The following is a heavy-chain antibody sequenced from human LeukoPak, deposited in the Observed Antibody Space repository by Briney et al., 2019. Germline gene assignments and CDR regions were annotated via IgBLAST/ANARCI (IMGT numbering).Heavy chain of an antibody. CDR3: ASSIVVVPAATIDEI. Sequence: GGSLRLSCAASGFTFSSYEMNWVRQAPGKGLEWISYISSSGSTIYYADSVKGRFTISRDNAKNSLYLQMNSLRAEDTAVYYCASSIVVVPAATIDEIWGQGTLVTVSS. CDR1: GFTFSSYE. J-gene: IGHJ4*02. D-gene: IGHD2-2*01. V-gene: IGHV3-48*03. CDR2: ISSSGSTI.